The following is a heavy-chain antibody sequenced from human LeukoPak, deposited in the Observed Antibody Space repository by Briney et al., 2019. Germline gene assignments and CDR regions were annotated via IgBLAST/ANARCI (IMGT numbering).Heavy chain of an antibody. V-gene: IGHV3-23*01. CDR2: ISGSGGTT. CDR3: VRVTVTNYYYGMDV. D-gene: IGHD4-17*01. CDR1: GFTFSSYA. J-gene: IGHJ6*02. Sequence: GSLRLSCAASGFTFSSYAMSWVRQAPGKGLEWVSAISGSGGTTYYADSVKGRFTISRDNSKNTLYLQMNSLRAEDTAVYYCVRVTVTNYYYGMDVWGQGTTVTVSS.